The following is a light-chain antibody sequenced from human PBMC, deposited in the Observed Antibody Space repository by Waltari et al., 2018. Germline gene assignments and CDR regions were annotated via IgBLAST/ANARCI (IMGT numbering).Light chain of an antibody. CDR2: AAS. V-gene: IGKV1-6*01. CDR3: QHYYDNPYS. J-gene: IGKJ2*03. CDR1: QNIYSN. Sequence: IQMTQSPSSLSASVGDRVTISCRASQNIYSNLAWYQQKPEKAPKLLIYAASSLQSGIPSRFSGSGYGTDFTLTISGLQPEDSATYYCQHYYDNPYSFGQGTKVEIK.